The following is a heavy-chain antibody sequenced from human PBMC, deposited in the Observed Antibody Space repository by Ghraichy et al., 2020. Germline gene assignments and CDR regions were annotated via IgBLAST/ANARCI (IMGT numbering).Heavy chain of an antibody. CDR1: GGSISSYS. Sequence: SETLSLTCTVSGGSISSYSWNWIRQAPGKGLEWIGYIYYSGSTNYNPSLKSRVTISVDTSKNQFSLKLNSVTAADTAVYYCARDVGYSVPFGAFNIWGQGTVVTVSS. CDR2: IYYSGST. J-gene: IGHJ3*02. D-gene: IGHD1-26*01. CDR3: ARDVGYSVPFGAFNI. V-gene: IGHV4-59*01.